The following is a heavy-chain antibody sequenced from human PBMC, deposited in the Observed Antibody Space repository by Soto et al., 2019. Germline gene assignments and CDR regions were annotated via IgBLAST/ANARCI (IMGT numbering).Heavy chain of an antibody. CDR3: ARDSNREYYDFWSGYYYGMDV. D-gene: IGHD3-3*01. V-gene: IGHV4-59*01. Sequence: PSETLSLTCTVSGGSMSNNHWSWIRQPPGKGLEWIGYIYYSGSTNYNPSLKSRVTISVDTSKNQFSLKLSSVTAADTAVYYCARDSNREYYDFWSGYYYGMDVWGQGTTVTVSS. CDR1: GGSMSNNH. CDR2: IYYSGST. J-gene: IGHJ6*02.